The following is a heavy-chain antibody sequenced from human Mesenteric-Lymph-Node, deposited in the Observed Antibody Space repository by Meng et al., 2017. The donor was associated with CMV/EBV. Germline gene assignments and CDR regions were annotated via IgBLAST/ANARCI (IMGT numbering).Heavy chain of an antibody. CDR3: ARERMHLWFALDY. D-gene: IGHD5-18*01. Sequence: GSLRLSCTVSGGSISGYYWSWIRQAPGQGLEWIGYIYYTGNTEYNPSLKSRLTISVDTSRNQFSLRLGSVTAADTAFYYCARERMHLWFALDYWGQGTLVTVSS. CDR1: GGSISGYY. J-gene: IGHJ4*02. V-gene: IGHV4-59*01. CDR2: IYYTGNT.